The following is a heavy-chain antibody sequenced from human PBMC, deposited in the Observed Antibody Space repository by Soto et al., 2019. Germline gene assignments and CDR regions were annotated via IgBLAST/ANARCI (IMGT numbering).Heavy chain of an antibody. V-gene: IGHV4-4*02. D-gene: IGHD3-16*01. CDR1: GDSITNNHW. J-gene: IGHJ6*02. Sequence: SETLSLTCTVYGDSITNNHWWSWVRQPPGKGPELIGEIYHTGIANYNPSLESRVAFSVDKSKDQFSLSLTSVTAADTAVYYCVSKLGPYYYGLDVWGQGTTVTVSS. CDR3: VSKLGPYYYGLDV. CDR2: IYHTGIA.